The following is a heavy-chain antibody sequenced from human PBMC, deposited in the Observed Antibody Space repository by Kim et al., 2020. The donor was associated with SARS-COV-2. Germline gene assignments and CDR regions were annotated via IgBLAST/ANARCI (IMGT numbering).Heavy chain of an antibody. CDR3: AKDSYSSSWYQNYYYYYGMDV. CDR2: ISYDGSNK. Sequence: GGSLRLSCAASGFTFSSYGMHWVRQAPGKGLEWVAVISYDGSNKYYADSVKGRFTISRDNSKNTLYLQMNSLRAEDTAVYYCAKDSYSSSWYQNYYYYYGMDVWGQGTTVTVSS. V-gene: IGHV3-30*18. CDR1: GFTFSSYG. J-gene: IGHJ6*02. D-gene: IGHD6-13*01.